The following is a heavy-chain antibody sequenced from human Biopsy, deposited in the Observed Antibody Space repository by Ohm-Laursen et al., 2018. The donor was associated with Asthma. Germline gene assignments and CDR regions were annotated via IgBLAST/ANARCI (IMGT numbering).Heavy chain of an antibody. V-gene: IGHV1-69*13. CDR1: GDSFSNYA. Sequence: AASVKVSCKVSGDSFSNYAISWVRQAPGQGLEWMGGLIPVLGTPDHAQMFEGRVTITADESTSAAYMELSSLSSEDTAVYYCARGYSGSDRIVYYYSGLEVWGQGTTVTVSS. D-gene: IGHD5-12*01. CDR2: LIPVLGTP. CDR3: ARGYSGSDRIVYYYSGLEV. J-gene: IGHJ6*02.